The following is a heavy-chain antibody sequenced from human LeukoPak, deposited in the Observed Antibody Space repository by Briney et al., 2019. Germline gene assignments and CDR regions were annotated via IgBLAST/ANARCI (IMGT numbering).Heavy chain of an antibody. D-gene: IGHD3-16*02. CDR2: INWNGGST. J-gene: IGHJ6*03. V-gene: IGHV3-20*04. Sequence: GGSLRLSCAASGFTFDDYGMSWVRQAPGKGLEWVSGINWNGGSTGYADSVKGRFTISRDNAKNSLYLQMNSLRAEDTALYYCARFFYDYVWGSYLLDKVTDYYYMDVWGKGTTVTVSS. CDR1: GFTFDDYG. CDR3: ARFFYDYVWGSYLLDKVTDYYYMDV.